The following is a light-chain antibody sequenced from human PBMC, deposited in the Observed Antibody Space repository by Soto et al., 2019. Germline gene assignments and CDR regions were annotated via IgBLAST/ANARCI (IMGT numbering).Light chain of an antibody. CDR3: QQYNSWTLIS. Sequence: ELMMTQSPATLSVSPGERATLSCRASQSISGNIAWYQQKPGQAPRLLIYAASIRASGIPARFSGTGFGREFNLSISSLQYEDSAIYYCQQYNSWTLISFGQGTRLEIK. CDR1: QSISGN. CDR2: AAS. J-gene: IGKJ5*01. V-gene: IGKV3-15*01.